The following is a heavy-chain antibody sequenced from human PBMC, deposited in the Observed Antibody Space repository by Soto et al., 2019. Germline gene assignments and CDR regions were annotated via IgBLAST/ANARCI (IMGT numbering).Heavy chain of an antibody. D-gene: IGHD1-7*01. CDR1: GGSISSSSYY. V-gene: IGHV4-39*01. CDR3: ATPNWNSYFDY. CDR2: IYYSVIT. Sequence: QLQLQESGPGLVKPSETLSLTCTVSGGSISSSSYYWGWIRQPPGKGLEWIGSIYYSVITYYNPSLKSRVTISVDTSKNQFSLKLSSVTAADTAVYYCATPNWNSYFDYWGQGTLVTVSS. J-gene: IGHJ4*02.